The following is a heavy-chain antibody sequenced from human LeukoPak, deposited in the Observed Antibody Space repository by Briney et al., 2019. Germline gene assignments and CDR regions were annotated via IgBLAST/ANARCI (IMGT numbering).Heavy chain of an antibody. CDR3: ASQIVGATRGPNFDY. J-gene: IGHJ4*02. D-gene: IGHD1-26*01. CDR2: IYYSGST. Sequence: WETLSLTCTVSGGSMSSSSYYWGRIRQPRGKGLEWIGSIYYSGSTYYNPSVKSRVTISVDTSKDQFSLKLSSVTAADTAVYYCASQIVGATRGPNFDYWGQGTLVTVSS. CDR1: GGSMSSSSYY. V-gene: IGHV4-39*07.